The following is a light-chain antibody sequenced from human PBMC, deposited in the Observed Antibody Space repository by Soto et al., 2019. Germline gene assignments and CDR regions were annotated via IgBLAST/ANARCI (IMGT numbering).Light chain of an antibody. J-gene: IGKJ4*01. CDR1: QSVSSSY. V-gene: IGKV3-20*01. CDR3: QQYGSSPLT. CDR2: GAS. Sequence: EIVWTQSPGTLSLSPGERATLSCRASQSVSSSYLAWYQQKPGQAPRLLIYGASSRATGIPDRFSGSGSGTDFTLTISILEPEDFAVYYWQQYGSSPLTFGGGTKVEIK.